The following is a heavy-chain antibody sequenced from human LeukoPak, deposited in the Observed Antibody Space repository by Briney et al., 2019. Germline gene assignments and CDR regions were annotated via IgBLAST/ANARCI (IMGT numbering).Heavy chain of an antibody. V-gene: IGHV3-64*01. CDR1: GFTFSSYA. CDR2: ISSNGGST. J-gene: IGHJ4*02. Sequence: PGGSLRLSCAASGFTFSSYAMHWVRQAPGKGLEYVSAISSNGGSTYYANSVKGRFTISRDNSKNTLYLQMGSLRAEDMAVYYCARESLAAREFDYWGQGTLVTVSS. D-gene: IGHD6-6*01. CDR3: ARESLAAREFDY.